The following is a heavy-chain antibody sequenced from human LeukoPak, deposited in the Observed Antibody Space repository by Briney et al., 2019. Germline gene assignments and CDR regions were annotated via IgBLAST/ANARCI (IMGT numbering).Heavy chain of an antibody. Sequence: GGSLRLSCAASGFTFDDYAMHWVRQAPGKGLEWVSGISWNSGSIGYADSVKGRFTISRDNAKNSLYLQMNSLRAEDTALYYCAKVRSGRGRSNAFDIWGQGTMVTVSS. CDR1: GFTFDDYA. D-gene: IGHD2-15*01. CDR3: AKVRSGRGRSNAFDI. CDR2: ISWNSGSI. V-gene: IGHV3-9*01. J-gene: IGHJ3*02.